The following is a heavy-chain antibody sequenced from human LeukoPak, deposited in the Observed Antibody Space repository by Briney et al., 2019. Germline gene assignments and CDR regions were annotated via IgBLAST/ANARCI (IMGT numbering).Heavy chain of an antibody. CDR1: GGTFSSYA. CDR2: INPNSGGT. J-gene: IGHJ4*02. CDR3: ARVGSNYRNKVLFY. Sequence: GASVKVSCKASGGTFSSYAISWVRQAPGQGLEWMGWINPNSGGTNYAQKFQGRVTMTRDTSISTAYMELSRLRSDDTAVYYCARVGSNYRNKVLFYWGQGTLVTVSS. V-gene: IGHV1-2*02. D-gene: IGHD4-11*01.